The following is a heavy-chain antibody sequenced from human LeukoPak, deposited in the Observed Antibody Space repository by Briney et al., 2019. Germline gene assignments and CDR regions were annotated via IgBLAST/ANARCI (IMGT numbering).Heavy chain of an antibody. Sequence: GASVKVSCKVSGYTLTELSMHWVRQAPGKGLEWMGGFDPEDGETIYAQKFQGRVTMTEDTSTDTAYMELSSLRSEDTAVYYCATGFGSYPLYYFDYWGQGTLVTVSS. CDR2: FDPEDGET. CDR1: GYTLTELS. V-gene: IGHV1-24*01. D-gene: IGHD1-26*01. J-gene: IGHJ4*02. CDR3: ATGFGSYPLYYFDY.